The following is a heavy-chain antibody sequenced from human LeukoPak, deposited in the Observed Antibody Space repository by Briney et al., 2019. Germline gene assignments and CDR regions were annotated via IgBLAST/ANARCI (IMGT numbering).Heavy chain of an antibody. CDR1: GYTFTGYY. J-gene: IGHJ4*02. D-gene: IGHD6-13*01. CDR3: AIIDPHSSSWYYFDY. V-gene: IGHV1-2*02. CDR2: INPNSGGT. Sequence: ASVKVSCKASGYTFTGYYMHWVRQAPGQGLEWMGWINPNSGGTNYAQKFQGRVTMTRDTSISTAYMELSRLRSDDTAVYYCAIIDPHSSSWYYFDYWGQGTLVTVSS.